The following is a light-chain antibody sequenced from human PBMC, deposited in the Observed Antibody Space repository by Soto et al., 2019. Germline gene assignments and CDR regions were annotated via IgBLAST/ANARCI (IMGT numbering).Light chain of an antibody. CDR2: GAS. CDR3: QQYGTSPRT. J-gene: IGKJ1*01. CDR1: QSISSNY. V-gene: IGKV3-20*01. Sequence: DIVMTQSPGTLSLSPGEGATLSCRASQSISSNYLAWYQQKPGQSPRLLIYGASSRATGIPDRFSGRGSGTDFTLTISRLEPEDFAVYFCQQYGTSPRTFGQGTKVEI.